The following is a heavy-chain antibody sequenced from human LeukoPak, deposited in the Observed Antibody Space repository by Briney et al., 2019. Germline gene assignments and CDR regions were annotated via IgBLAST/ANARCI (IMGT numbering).Heavy chain of an antibody. CDR2: IKQDGSEK. J-gene: IGHJ4*02. CDR3: ARDRRSIVVVPAAISVFNY. Sequence: GGSLRLSCAASEFPFISYWRSWFGQPPGKGLEWVANIKQDGSEKYYVDSVKGRFTISRDNAKNSLYLQMNSLRAEDTAVYYCARDRRSIVVVPAAISVFNYWGQGTLVTVSS. D-gene: IGHD2-2*02. CDR1: EFPFISYW. V-gene: IGHV3-7*01.